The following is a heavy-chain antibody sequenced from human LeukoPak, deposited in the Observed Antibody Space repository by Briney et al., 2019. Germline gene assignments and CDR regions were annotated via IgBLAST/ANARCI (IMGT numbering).Heavy chain of an antibody. D-gene: IGHD3-22*01. V-gene: IGHV4-4*07. CDR2: IYTSGST. CDR1: GRSISSYY. Sequence: SQTLYLTSTVAGRSISSYYWSWVRQPAGKGQEWLGRIYTSGSTNYNPSLKSRVTMSVDTSKNQFSRKLSSVTAADTAVYYCARWDSSGYSDWFDPWGRGTLVTVSS. CDR3: ARWDSSGYSDWFDP. J-gene: IGHJ5*02.